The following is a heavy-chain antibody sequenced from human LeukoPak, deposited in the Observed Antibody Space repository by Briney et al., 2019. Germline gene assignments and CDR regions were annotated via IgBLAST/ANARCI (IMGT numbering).Heavy chain of an antibody. CDR1: GYTFTSYA. V-gene: IGHV7-4-1*02. CDR3: ARFPAASLAVTPFDY. Sequence: ASVKVSCKASGYTFTSYAMNWVRQAPGQGLEWMGWINTNTGNPTYAQGFTGRFVFSLDTSVSTAYLQISSLKAEDTAGYYCARFPAASLAVTPFDYWGQGTLVTVSS. D-gene: IGHD4-17*01. CDR2: INTNTGNP. J-gene: IGHJ4*02.